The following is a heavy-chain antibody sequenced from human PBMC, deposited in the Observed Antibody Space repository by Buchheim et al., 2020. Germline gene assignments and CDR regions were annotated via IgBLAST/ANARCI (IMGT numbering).Heavy chain of an antibody. D-gene: IGHD3-10*01. V-gene: IGHV4-30-2*01. CDR3: ARGGDYYGSGSYFAEN. J-gene: IGHJ4*02. CDR2: IYHSGST. Sequence: QPQLQESGSGLVKPSQTLSLTCAVSGGSISSGGYSWSWIRQPPGKGLEWIGYIYHSGSTYYNPSLKSRVTISVDRSKNQFSLKLSSVTAADTAVYYCARGGDYYGSGSYFAENWGQGTL. CDR1: GGSISSGGYS.